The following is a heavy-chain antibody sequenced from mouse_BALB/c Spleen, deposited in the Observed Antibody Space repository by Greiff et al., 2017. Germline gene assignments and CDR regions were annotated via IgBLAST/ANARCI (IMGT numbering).Heavy chain of an antibody. CDR3: TGVDYAMDY. V-gene: IGHV5-6-4*01. J-gene: IGHJ4*01. D-gene: IGHD1-1*01. CDR1: GFTFSSYT. CDR2: ISSGGSYT. Sequence: EVKLVESGGGLVKPGGSLKLSCAASGFTFSSYTMSWVRQTPEKRLEWVATISSGGSYTYYPDSVKGRFTISRDNAKNTLYLQMSSLKSEDTAMYYCTGVDYAMDYWGQGTSVTVSS.